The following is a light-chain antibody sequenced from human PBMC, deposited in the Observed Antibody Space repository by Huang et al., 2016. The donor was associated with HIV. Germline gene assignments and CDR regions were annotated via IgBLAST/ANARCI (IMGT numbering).Light chain of an antibody. CDR1: QDISDY. V-gene: IGKV1-16*01. CDR2: ATS. J-gene: IGKJ2*01. Sequence: DIQMTQSPSSLSASVGDRVTITCRASQDISDYLAWFQQKPGKAPKSLIFATSTLHSVVPARISGSGSGTAFTLTINNLQPEDFATYYCQQYSDYPRTFGQGTKLDIK. CDR3: QQYSDYPRT.